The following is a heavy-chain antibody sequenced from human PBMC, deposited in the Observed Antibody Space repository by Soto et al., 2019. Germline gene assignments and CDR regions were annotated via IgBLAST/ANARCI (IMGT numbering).Heavy chain of an antibody. CDR3: TTGSPGYSSSWYRVGVYAFDI. J-gene: IGHJ3*02. CDR1: GFTFSNAW. CDR2: IKSKTDGGTT. D-gene: IGHD6-13*01. Sequence: GGSLRLSCAASGFTFSNAWMNWVRQAPGKGLEWVGRIKSKTDGGTTDYAAPVKGRFTISRDDSKNTLYLKMNSLKTEDTAVYYCTTGSPGYSSSWYRVGVYAFDIWGQGTMVTVSS. V-gene: IGHV3-15*07.